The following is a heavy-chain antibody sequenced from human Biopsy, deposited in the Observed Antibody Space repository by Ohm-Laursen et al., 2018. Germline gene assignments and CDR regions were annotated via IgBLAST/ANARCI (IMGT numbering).Heavy chain of an antibody. CDR3: ARFPLGAYDDSGSYRAVEHWYFDL. Sequence: SSVKVSCKASGGTFTNHAVGWVRQAPGQGLEWVGSSIPLFNTANYADKFQDRVTLTADKSTTTAYMELSSLRSEDTAIYYCARFPLGAYDDSGSYRAVEHWYFDLWGRGTLVTVSS. J-gene: IGHJ2*01. CDR1: GGTFTNHA. V-gene: IGHV1-69*06. D-gene: IGHD3-22*01. CDR2: SIPLFNTA.